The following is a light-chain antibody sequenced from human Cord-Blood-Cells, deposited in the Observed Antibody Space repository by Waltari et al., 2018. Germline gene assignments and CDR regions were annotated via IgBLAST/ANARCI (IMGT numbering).Light chain of an antibody. Sequence: DIQMTNSQSPLSAFLGDRSTTTCQASQDISNYLNWYQQKPGKAPKLLIYDASNLETGVPSRFSGSGSGTDFTFTISSLQPEDIATYYCQQYDNLPLTFGGGTKVEIK. V-gene: IGKV1-33*01. CDR2: DAS. CDR1: QDISNY. CDR3: QQYDNLPLT. J-gene: IGKJ4*01.